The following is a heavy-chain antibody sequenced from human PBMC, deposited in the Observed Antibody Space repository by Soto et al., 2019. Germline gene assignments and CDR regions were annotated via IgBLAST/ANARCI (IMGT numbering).Heavy chain of an antibody. CDR1: GDSVSSNSAA. J-gene: IGHJ6*02. CDR3: ARDTGQWLVHYYYYGMDV. Sequence: KQSQTLSLTCAISGDSVSSNSAAWNWIRQSPSRGLEWLGRTYYRSKWYNDYAVSVKSRITINPDTSKNQFSLQLNSVTPEDTAVYYCARDTGQWLVHYYYYGMDVWGQGTTVTVSS. D-gene: IGHD6-19*01. CDR2: TYYRSKWYN. V-gene: IGHV6-1*01.